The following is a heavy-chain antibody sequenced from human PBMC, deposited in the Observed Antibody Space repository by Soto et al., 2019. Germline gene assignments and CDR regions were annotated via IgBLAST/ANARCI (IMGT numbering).Heavy chain of an antibody. J-gene: IGHJ4*02. CDR2: IYHSGNT. Sequence: QVQLQESGPGLVKPSGTLSLTCAVSGGSISSSNWWSWVRQPPGKGLEWMGEIYHSGNTNYNPSLQSRVTMAVDKSRNQFSLKLSSVTAADTAVYYCARRWGEGRVDYWGQGTLVTVSS. CDR1: GGSISSSNW. D-gene: IGHD3-10*01. CDR3: ARRWGEGRVDY. V-gene: IGHV4-4*02.